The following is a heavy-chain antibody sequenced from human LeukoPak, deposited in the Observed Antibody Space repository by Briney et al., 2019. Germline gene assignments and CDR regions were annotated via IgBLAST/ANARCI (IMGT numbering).Heavy chain of an antibody. D-gene: IGHD3-22*01. CDR2: ISYSGST. CDR3: ARTLLPGLKGAFDI. V-gene: IGHV4-59*08. J-gene: IGHJ3*02. CDR1: GGSISKYY. Sequence: SETLSLTCNVSGGSISKYYWSWIRQPPGKGLEWIGYISYSGSTNYNPSLISRVTMSVDTSKNQFSLNVDSVSAADTAVYYCARTLLPGLKGAFDIWGQGTMVTVSS.